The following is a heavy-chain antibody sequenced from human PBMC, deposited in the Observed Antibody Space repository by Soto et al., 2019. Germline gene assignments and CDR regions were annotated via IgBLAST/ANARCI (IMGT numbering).Heavy chain of an antibody. CDR1: GGSISSSSYY. Sequence: SETLSLTCTVSGGSISSSSYYWGWIRQPPGKGLEWIGSIYYSGSTYYNPSLKSRVTISVDTSKNQFSLKLSSVTAADTAVYYCARGGYYYYGMDVWGQGTTVTVSS. CDR3: ARGGYYYYGMDV. CDR2: IYYSGST. V-gene: IGHV4-39*01. D-gene: IGHD3-16*01. J-gene: IGHJ6*02.